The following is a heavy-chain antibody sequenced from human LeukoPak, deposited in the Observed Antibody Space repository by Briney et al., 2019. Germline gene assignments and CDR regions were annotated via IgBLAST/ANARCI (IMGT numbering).Heavy chain of an antibody. CDR2: IYTSGST. J-gene: IGHJ4*02. D-gene: IGHD2-15*01. CDR3: ARDQVADYFDY. V-gene: IGHV4-39*07. Sequence: SETLSLTCTVSGGSISSSSYYWGWIRQPPGKGLEWIGRIYTSGSTNYNPSLKSRVTISVDTSKNQFSLKLSSVTAADTAVYYCARDQVADYFDYWGQGTLVTVSS. CDR1: GGSISSSSYY.